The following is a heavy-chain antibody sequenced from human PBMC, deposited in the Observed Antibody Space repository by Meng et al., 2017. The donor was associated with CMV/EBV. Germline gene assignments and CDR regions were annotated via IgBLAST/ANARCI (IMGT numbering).Heavy chain of an antibody. Sequence: KVSWKASEGSCSSYPFSWVRQAPGQGLEWMERIIPILGIANYAQKFQGRVTITADKSTSTAYMELSSLRSEDTAVYYCARDRNWFDPWGQGTLVTVSS. CDR3: ARDRNWFDP. J-gene: IGHJ5*02. V-gene: IGHV1-69*04. CDR1: EGSCSSYP. CDR2: IIPILGIA.